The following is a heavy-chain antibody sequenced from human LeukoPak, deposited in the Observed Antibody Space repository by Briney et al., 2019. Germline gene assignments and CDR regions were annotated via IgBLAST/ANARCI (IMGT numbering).Heavy chain of an antibody. Sequence: GGSLRLSCTASGFTFGDYAMSWFRQAPGKGLEWVGFIRSKAYGGTTEYAASVKGRFTISRDDSKSIAYLQMNSLKTEDTAVYYCTRYPLPTTESYYYDSSGYYYGSFDYWGQGTLVTVSS. J-gene: IGHJ4*02. D-gene: IGHD3-22*01. CDR1: GFTFGDYA. CDR3: TRYPLPTTESYYYDSSGYYYGSFDY. CDR2: IRSKAYGGTT. V-gene: IGHV3-49*03.